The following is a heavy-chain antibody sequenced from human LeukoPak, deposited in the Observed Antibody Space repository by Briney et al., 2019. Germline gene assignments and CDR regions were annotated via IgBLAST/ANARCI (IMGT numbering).Heavy chain of an antibody. J-gene: IGHJ4*02. V-gene: IGHV3-9*03. D-gene: IGHD6-13*01. Sequence: GGSLRLSCAASGFTFSSYAMHWARQAPGKGLEWVSGISWNSGSIGYADSVKGRFTISRDNAKNSLYLQMNSLRAEDMALYYCAKDRTSNGIAATGTLDYWGQGTLVTVSS. CDR1: GFTFSSYA. CDR3: AKDRTSNGIAATGTLDY. CDR2: ISWNSGSI.